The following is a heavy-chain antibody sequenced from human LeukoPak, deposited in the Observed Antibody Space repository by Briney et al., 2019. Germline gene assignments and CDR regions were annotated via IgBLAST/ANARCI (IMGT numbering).Heavy chain of an antibody. CDR1: GFTFSSYA. V-gene: IGHV3-30*04. CDR3: ARDHRRSYGMDV. J-gene: IGHJ6*04. Sequence: GRSLRLSCAASGFTFSSYAMHWVRQAPGKGLEWVAVISYDGSNKYYADSVKGQFTISRDNSKNTLYLQMNSLRAEDTAVYYCARDHRRSYGMDVWGKGTTVTVSS. CDR2: ISYDGSNK.